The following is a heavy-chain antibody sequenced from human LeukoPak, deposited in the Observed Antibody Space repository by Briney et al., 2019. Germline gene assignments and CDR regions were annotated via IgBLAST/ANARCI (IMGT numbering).Heavy chain of an antibody. V-gene: IGHV4-59*01. CDR3: ARGGTYNDILSFDP. Sequence: SETLSLTCTVSGGSISYYYWTWIRQSPGEGLEWIGQIYYTGSTYYNPSLKRRVTISVDTSRNQFSLNLTSVTAADTAVYYCARGGTYNDILSFDPWGQGTLVTVSS. CDR2: IYYTGST. CDR1: GGSISYYY. D-gene: IGHD3-9*01. J-gene: IGHJ5*02.